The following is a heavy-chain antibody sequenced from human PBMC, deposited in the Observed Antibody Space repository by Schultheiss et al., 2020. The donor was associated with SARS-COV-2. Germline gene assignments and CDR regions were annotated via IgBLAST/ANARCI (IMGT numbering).Heavy chain of an antibody. CDR2: IWYDGSNK. CDR3: ARAAGGSYHDAFDI. CDR1: GFTFSSYG. Sequence: GGSLRLSCSASGFTFSSYGMHWVRQAPGKGLEWVAVIWYDGSNKYYADSVKGRFTISRDNSKNTLYLQMNSLRAEDTAVYYCARAAGGSYHDAFDIWGQGTMVTVSS. V-gene: IGHV3-33*08. J-gene: IGHJ3*02. D-gene: IGHD1-26*01.